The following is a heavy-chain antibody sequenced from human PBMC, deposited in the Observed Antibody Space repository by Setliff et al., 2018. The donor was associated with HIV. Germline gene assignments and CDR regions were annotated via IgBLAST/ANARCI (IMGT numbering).Heavy chain of an antibody. Sequence: SETLSLTCSVSGYSITNGYYWGWIRQPPGKGLEWVGSIYHDGSTYYNPPLRSRVAISVDTSKNQFSLKLSSVTAADTAVYYCARYYGSGTYHRWFDPWGQGTPVTVSS. CDR3: ARYYGSGTYHRWFDP. V-gene: IGHV4-38-2*02. CDR1: GYSITNGYY. J-gene: IGHJ5*02. CDR2: IYHDGST. D-gene: IGHD3-10*01.